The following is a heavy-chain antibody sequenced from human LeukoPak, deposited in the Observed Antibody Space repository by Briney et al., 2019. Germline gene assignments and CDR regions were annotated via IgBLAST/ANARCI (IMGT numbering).Heavy chain of an antibody. V-gene: IGHV3-53*01. CDR2: IYSGGST. CDR3: ASGDDFESVGVYFDY. J-gene: IGHJ4*02. D-gene: IGHD3-3*01. CDR1: GFTVSSNY. Sequence: GGSLRLSCAASGFTVSSNYMSWVRQAPGKGLEWGSVIYSGGSTYYADSVKGRFTISRDNSKNTLYLQMNSLRAEDTAVYYCASGDDFESVGVYFDYWGQGTLVTVSS.